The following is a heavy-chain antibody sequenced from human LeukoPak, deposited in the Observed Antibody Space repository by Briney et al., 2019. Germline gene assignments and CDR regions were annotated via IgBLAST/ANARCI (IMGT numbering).Heavy chain of an antibody. V-gene: IGHV3-21*01. Sequence: GGSLRLSCAASGFTFNTYSMNWVRQAPGKGLEWVSSISSSSSYIYYADSVKGRFTISRDNAKNSLYLQMNSLRAEDTAVYYCARDRIAVAGHDYFDHWGQGTLVTVSS. D-gene: IGHD6-19*01. CDR2: ISSSSSYI. J-gene: IGHJ4*02. CDR3: ARDRIAVAGHDYFDH. CDR1: GFTFNTYS.